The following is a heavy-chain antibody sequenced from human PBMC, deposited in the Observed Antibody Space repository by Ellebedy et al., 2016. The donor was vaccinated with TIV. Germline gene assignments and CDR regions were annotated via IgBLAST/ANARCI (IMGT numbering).Heavy chain of an antibody. V-gene: IGHV1-8*03. Sequence: ASVKVSCKASGYTFTSYDINWVRQATGQGLEWMGWMNPNSGNTGYAQKFQGRVTITRNTSISTAYMELSSLRSEDTAVYYCARGGLYYDILTGYSRFDPWGQGTLVTVSS. CDR3: ARGGLYYDILTGYSRFDP. CDR1: GYTFTSYD. D-gene: IGHD3-9*01. CDR2: MNPNSGNT. J-gene: IGHJ5*02.